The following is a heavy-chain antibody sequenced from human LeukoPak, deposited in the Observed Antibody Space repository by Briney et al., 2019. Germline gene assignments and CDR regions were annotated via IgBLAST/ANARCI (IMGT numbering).Heavy chain of an antibody. CDR1: GFTFSSYA. Sequence: GGSLRLSCAASGFTFSSYAMSWVREAPGKGLEWVSTISGSGGSTYYADSVRGRFTISRDNSKNTLYLQMNSLRAEDTAVYYCTRTRTAFDFWGQGTMVTVSS. CDR2: ISGSGGST. J-gene: IGHJ3*01. V-gene: IGHV3-23*01. CDR3: TRTRTAFDF.